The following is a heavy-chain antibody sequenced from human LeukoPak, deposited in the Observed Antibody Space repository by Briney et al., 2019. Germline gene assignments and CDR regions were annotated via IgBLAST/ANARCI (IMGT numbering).Heavy chain of an antibody. D-gene: IGHD1-14*01. CDR2: INPNSGGT. Sequence: ASVNVSCKASGYTFTGYYMHWVRQAPGQGLEWMGWINPNSGGTNYAQKFQGWVTMTRDTSISTAYMELSRLRSDDTAVYYCARGYEPLYYFDYWGQGTLVTVSS. CDR1: GYTFTGYY. V-gene: IGHV1-2*04. J-gene: IGHJ4*02. CDR3: ARGYEPLYYFDY.